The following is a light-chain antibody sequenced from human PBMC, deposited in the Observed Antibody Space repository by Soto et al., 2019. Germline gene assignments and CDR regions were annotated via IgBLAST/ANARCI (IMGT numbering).Light chain of an antibody. V-gene: IGKV3-15*01. J-gene: IGKJ1*01. Sequence: EIVMTQSPATLSVSPGERAILSCRASQSVTNNFAWYQQKPGQAPRLLIWGASTRATGIPGRFSGRGSGTEFTLTISSLQSEDFAVYYCQQYKDWPLAFGQGTKVEIK. CDR3: QQYKDWPLA. CDR2: GAS. CDR1: QSVTNN.